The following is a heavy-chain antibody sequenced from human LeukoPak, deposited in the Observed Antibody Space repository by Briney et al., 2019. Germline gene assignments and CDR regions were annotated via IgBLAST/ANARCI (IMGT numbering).Heavy chain of an antibody. Sequence: SETLSLTCTVSGGSISSYYWSWIRQPPGKGLEWIGYIYYSGSTNYNPSLKSRVTISVDTSKNQFSLKLSSVTAADTAVYYCARDQYCSGGSCYRLGAFDIWGQGTMVTVSS. J-gene: IGHJ3*02. D-gene: IGHD2-15*01. CDR3: ARDQYCSGGSCYRLGAFDI. CDR2: IYYSGST. V-gene: IGHV4-59*01. CDR1: GGSISSYY.